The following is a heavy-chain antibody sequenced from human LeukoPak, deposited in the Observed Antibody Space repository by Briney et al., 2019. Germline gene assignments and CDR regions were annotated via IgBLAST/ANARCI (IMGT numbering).Heavy chain of an antibody. CDR1: GGTFSSYA. J-gene: IGHJ4*02. CDR3: ARGSRIHDYGDYVGEYFDY. Sequence: SVKVSCKASGGTFSSYAISWVRQAPGQGLEWMGRIIPILGIANYAQKFQGRVTITADKSTSTVYMELSSLRSEDTAVYYCARGSRIHDYGDYVGEYFDYWGQGTLVTVSS. V-gene: IGHV1-69*04. D-gene: IGHD4-17*01. CDR2: IIPILGIA.